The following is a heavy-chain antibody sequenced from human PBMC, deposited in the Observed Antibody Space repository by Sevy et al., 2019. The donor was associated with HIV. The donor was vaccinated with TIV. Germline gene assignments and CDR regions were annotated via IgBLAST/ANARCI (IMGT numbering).Heavy chain of an antibody. CDR3: ARGGLQQLVGYFDY. CDR1: GGSISSSSYY. D-gene: IGHD6-6*01. CDR2: IYYSGST. V-gene: IGHV4-39*01. J-gene: IGHJ4*02. Sequence: ASETLSLTCTVSGGSISSSSYYWGWIRQPPGKGLEWIGSIYYSGSTYYNPSLKSRVTISVDTSKNQFSLKLSSVTAADTAVYYCARGGLQQLVGYFDYWGQGTLVTVSS.